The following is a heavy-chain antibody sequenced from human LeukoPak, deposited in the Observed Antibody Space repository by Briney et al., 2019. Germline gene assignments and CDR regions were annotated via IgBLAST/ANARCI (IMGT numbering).Heavy chain of an antibody. J-gene: IGHJ4*02. CDR2: IYTSGST. CDR3: ARDRGYYDSSNGVLFDY. Sequence: PSETLSLTCTVSGGSISSGSYYWSWIRQPAGKGLEWIGRIYTSGSTNYNPSLKSRVTISVDTSKNQFSLKLSSVTAADTAVYYCARDRGYYDSSNGVLFDYWGQGTLVTVSS. CDR1: GGSISSGSYY. V-gene: IGHV4-61*02. D-gene: IGHD3-22*01.